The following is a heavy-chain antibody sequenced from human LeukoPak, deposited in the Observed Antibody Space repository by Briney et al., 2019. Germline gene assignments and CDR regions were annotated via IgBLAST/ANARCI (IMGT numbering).Heavy chain of an antibody. J-gene: IGHJ4*02. CDR3: AKASLRYFDWFSDY. V-gene: IGHV3-30*18. CDR2: ISYDGSNE. CDR1: GFTFSSYA. Sequence: GGSLRLSCAASGFTFSSYAMHWVRQAPGKGLEWVAVISYDGSNEYYADSVKGRFTISRDNSRNTLHLQMNSLRAEDTAVYSCAKASLRYFDWFSDYWGQGTLVTVSS. D-gene: IGHD3-9*01.